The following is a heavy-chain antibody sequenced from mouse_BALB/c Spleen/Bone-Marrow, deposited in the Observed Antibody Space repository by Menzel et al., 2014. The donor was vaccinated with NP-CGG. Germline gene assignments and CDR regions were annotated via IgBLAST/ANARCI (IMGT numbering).Heavy chain of an antibody. D-gene: IGHD5-1*01. V-gene: IGHV1S81*02. CDR1: GYTFTNYY. CDR2: INPSNGGT. Sequence: VQLQQSGAVLVKPGASVKLSCRASGYTFTNYYMYWVKQRPGQGLEWIGEINPSNGGTNFNEKFKSKATLTVDKSSSTAYMQLSSLTSEDSAVYYCTRLPHWGQGTSVTVSS. J-gene: IGHJ4*01. CDR3: TRLPH.